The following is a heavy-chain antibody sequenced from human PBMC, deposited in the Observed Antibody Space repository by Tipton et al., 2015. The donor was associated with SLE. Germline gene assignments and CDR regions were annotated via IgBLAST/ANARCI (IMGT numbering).Heavy chain of an antibody. J-gene: IGHJ2*01. V-gene: IGHV4-61*01. CDR3: ARDRCINTTCRWFFDP. Sequence: TLSLTCTVSGGSIRSFRYYWGWIRQPPGKGLEWIEYIYYSGSTNYNPSLKSRVTISVDTSKNQFSLKLSSVTAADTAVYFCARDRCINTTCRWFFDPWGRGTLVTVSS. CDR2: IYYSGST. D-gene: IGHD1-14*01. CDR1: GGSIRSFRYY.